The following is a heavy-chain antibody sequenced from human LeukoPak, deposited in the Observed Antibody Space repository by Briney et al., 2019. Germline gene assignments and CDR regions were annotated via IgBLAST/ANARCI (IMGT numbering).Heavy chain of an antibody. CDR1: GFSLNRHS. CDR3: ARGSDGVAASGTAFDY. CDR2: ISTSSIYI. D-gene: IGHD6-13*01. Sequence: NPGGSLRLSCAASGFSLNRHSMKWVRQAPGKGLEWVSSISTSSIYIYYVDSVKGRFTISRDNARNSLFLDMNSLRAEDTAVYYCARGSDGVAASGTAFDYWGQGILVTVSS. V-gene: IGHV3-21*01. J-gene: IGHJ4*02.